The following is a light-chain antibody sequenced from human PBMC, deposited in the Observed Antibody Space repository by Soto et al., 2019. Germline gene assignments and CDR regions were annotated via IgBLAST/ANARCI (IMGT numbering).Light chain of an antibody. V-gene: IGKV3-20*01. CDR1: QSISNNY. CDR3: HQYHSSTSIT. J-gene: IGKJ5*01. CDR2: GAS. Sequence: IVLPPSPGTLSLSPGERATRSCRDSQSISNNYLAWYQQKPGQAPRLLIYGASNRATGIPDRVSGSGSGTDFTLTISRLEPEDFAVYYCHQYHSSTSITFGQGTRLEIK.